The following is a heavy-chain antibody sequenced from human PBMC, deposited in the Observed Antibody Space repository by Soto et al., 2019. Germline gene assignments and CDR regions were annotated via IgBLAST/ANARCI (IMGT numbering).Heavy chain of an antibody. CDR3: AKELYSSSLNWFDP. J-gene: IGHJ5*02. V-gene: IGHV3-23*01. Sequence: GGSLRLSCAASGFTFSSYAMSWVRQAPGKGLEWVSAIIGNGGSTYYADSVKGRFTISRDNSKNTLCLQMNSLRAEDTAVYYCAKELYSSSLNWFDPLGQGTLVTVSS. CDR2: IIGNGGST. D-gene: IGHD6-13*01. CDR1: GFTFSSYA.